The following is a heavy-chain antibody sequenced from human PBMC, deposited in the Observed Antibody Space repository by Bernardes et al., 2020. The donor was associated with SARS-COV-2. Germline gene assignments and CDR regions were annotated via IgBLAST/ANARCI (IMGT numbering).Heavy chain of an antibody. J-gene: IGHJ6*02. CDR3: ARGATVTTFFSYYYDGMDG. Sequence: SENLSLTCAVYGGSFSGYYWIWLRHPPGKGLEWMRETNHSGTTNYNPSLKSRVIITVDTSKNQFYLKLSPVTAADTAVYYCARGATVTTFFSYYYDGMDGWGQGTTVTGSS. D-gene: IGHD4-4*01. CDR1: GGSFSGYY. CDR2: TNHSGTT. V-gene: IGHV4-34*01.